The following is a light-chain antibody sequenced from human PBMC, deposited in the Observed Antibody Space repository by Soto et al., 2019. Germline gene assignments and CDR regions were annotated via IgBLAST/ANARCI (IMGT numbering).Light chain of an antibody. J-gene: IGLJ2*01. V-gene: IGLV1-40*01. CDR3: QSYDSSLSGVV. CDR2: RDT. CDR1: SSNIGAGYD. Sequence: QAVLTQPPSVSGAPGQRVTISCTGSSSNIGAGYDVHWYQQLPGTAPKLLIYRDTNRPSGVPDRFSGSKSGTSASLAITGLQADDEADYYCQSYDSSLSGVVFGGGTKLPVL.